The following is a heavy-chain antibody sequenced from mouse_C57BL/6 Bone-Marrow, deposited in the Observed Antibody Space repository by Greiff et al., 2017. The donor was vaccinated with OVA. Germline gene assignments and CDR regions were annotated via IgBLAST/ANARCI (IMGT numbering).Heavy chain of an antibody. J-gene: IGHJ2*01. Sequence: QVQLKQPGAELVKPGASVKLSCKASGYTFTSYWMQWVKQRPGQGLEWIGEIDPSDSYTNYNQKFKGKATLTVDTSSSTAYMQLSSLTSEDSAVYYCARGEPYFDYWGQGTTLTVSS. CDR1: GYTFTSYW. CDR3: ARGEPYFDY. CDR2: IDPSDSYT. V-gene: IGHV1-50*01.